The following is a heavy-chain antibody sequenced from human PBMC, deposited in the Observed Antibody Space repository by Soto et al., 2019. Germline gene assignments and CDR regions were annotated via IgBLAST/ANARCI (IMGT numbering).Heavy chain of an antibody. Sequence: EASVKVSCKASGYTFTGYFIHWVRQAPGQGLEWMAYINPNSGATKYAQKFQGRVTLTRDTSINTAYMEMSMLTSDDTAVYYCARGGGTILAPLPWGQGTLVTVS. D-gene: IGHD3-3*01. J-gene: IGHJ5*02. CDR3: ARGGGTILAPLP. CDR2: INPNSGAT. CDR1: GYTFTGYF. V-gene: IGHV1-2*02.